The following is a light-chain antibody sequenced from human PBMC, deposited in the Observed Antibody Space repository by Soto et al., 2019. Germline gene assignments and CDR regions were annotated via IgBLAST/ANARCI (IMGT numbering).Light chain of an antibody. Sequence: QSVLTQPPSASGSPGQSVTISCTGTSSDVGGYNYVSWYQQHPGKAPKLMIYEVSKRPSGVPDRFSGSKSGNTASLTVSGLQAEDEADYYCRSYAGSNNFVVFGGGTELTVL. J-gene: IGLJ2*01. CDR3: RSYAGSNNFVV. V-gene: IGLV2-8*01. CDR2: EVS. CDR1: SSDVGGYNY.